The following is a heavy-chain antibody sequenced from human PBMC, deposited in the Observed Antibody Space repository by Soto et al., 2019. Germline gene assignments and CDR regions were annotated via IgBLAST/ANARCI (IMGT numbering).Heavy chain of an antibody. V-gene: IGHV4-4*02. Sequence: QVQLQESGPGLVKPSGTLSLTCAVSGGSISSSNWWSWVRQPPGKGLEWIGEIYHSGSTNYNPSLERRVTISGDKSKIKFSVTLSPVTAADTGGYYCAGDQTHSGSYVWFDPLGQGTLVTVSS. CDR2: IYHSGST. D-gene: IGHD1-26*01. J-gene: IGHJ5*02. CDR1: GGSISSSNW. CDR3: AGDQTHSGSYVWFDP.